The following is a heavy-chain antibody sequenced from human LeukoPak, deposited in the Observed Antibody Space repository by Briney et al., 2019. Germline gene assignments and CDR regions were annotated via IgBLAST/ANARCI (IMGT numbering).Heavy chain of an antibody. CDR1: GFTFSTYE. D-gene: IGHD6-13*01. Sequence: PGGSLRHSCAASGFTFSTYEINWVRQAPGKGLEWVSYISSSASTIYYADSVKGRFTISRDNAKNSLFLQMNSLRADDTAVYYCARSLAAAGLWGQGTLVTVSS. V-gene: IGHV3-48*03. J-gene: IGHJ4*02. CDR2: ISSSASTI. CDR3: ARSLAAAGL.